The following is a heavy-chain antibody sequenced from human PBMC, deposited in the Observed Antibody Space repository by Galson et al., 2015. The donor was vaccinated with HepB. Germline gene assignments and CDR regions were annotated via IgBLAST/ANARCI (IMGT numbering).Heavy chain of an antibody. CDR2: ISGSGGST. Sequence: SLRLSCAASGFTFSSYAMSWVRQAPGKGLEWVSAISGSGGSTYYADSVKGRFTISRDNSKNTLYLQMNSLRAEDTAVYYCALVEPYQLLPDYWGQGTLVTVSS. CDR3: ALVEPYQLLPDY. D-gene: IGHD2-2*01. V-gene: IGHV3-23*01. J-gene: IGHJ4*02. CDR1: GFTFSSYA.